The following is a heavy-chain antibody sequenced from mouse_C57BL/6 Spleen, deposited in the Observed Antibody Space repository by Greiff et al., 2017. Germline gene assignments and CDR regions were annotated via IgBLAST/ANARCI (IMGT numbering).Heavy chain of an antibody. CDR1: GYTFTSFW. D-gene: IGHD3-3*01. CDR3: ARGGTRWYFDV. J-gene: IGHJ1*03. Sequence: QVQLQQPGAELVKPGASVKLSCKASGYTFTSFWMHWVKQRPGQGLEWIGMIHPNSGSTNYNEKFKSKATLTVDKSSSTAYMQLSSLTSEDSAVYYCARGGTRWYFDVWGTGTTVTVSS. CDR2: IHPNSGST. V-gene: IGHV1-64*01.